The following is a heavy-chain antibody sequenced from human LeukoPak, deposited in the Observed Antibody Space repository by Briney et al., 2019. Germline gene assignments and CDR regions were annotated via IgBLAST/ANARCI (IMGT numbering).Heavy chain of an antibody. CDR3: AETHGVP. D-gene: IGHD2-8*01. J-gene: IGHJ4*02. CDR1: GFTLSTYY. CDR2: IRQDGSER. V-gene: IGHV3-7*03. Sequence: GGSLRLSCAASGFTLSTYYLTWVRQAPGKGLEWVANIRQDGSERYYVDSVKGRFTISRDNAKNSLYLQMNSLGAEDTAVYYCAETHGVPWGQGTLVTVSS.